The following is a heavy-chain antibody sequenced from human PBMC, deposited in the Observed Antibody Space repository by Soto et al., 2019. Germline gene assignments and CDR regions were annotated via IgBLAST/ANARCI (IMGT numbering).Heavy chain of an antibody. CDR2: ISSSGSTI. CDR3: ARDVTYYCSSTSCYVFDY. CDR1: GFTFSDYY. V-gene: IGHV3-11*01. Sequence: QVRLVESGGGLVKPGGSLRLSCAASGFTFSDYYMSWIRQAPGKGLEWVSYISSSGSTIYYADSVKGRFTISRDNAKNSLYLQMNSLRAEDTAVYYCARDVTYYCSSTSCYVFDYWGQGTLVTVSS. D-gene: IGHD2-2*01. J-gene: IGHJ4*02.